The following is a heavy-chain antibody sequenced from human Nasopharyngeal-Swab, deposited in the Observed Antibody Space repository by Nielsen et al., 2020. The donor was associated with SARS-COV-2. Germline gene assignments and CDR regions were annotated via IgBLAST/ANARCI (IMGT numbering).Heavy chain of an antibody. V-gene: IGHV5-10-1*01. Sequence: KVSCKGSGYSFTSYWISWVRQMPGKGLEWRGRIDPSDSYTNYSPSFQGHVTISADKSISTAYLQWSSLKASDTAMYYCARRAYCSGGSCYSPYYYYMDVWGKGTTVTVSS. CDR3: ARRAYCSGGSCYSPYYYYMDV. CDR2: IDPSDSYT. CDR1: GYSFTSYW. J-gene: IGHJ6*03. D-gene: IGHD2-15*01.